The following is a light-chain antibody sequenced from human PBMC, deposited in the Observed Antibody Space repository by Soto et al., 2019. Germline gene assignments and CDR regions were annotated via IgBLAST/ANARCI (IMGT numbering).Light chain of an antibody. Sequence: DIVMTQSPDSLAVSLGERATINCKSSQTVSYSSNNKNSLAWYQQKPGQPPKLLIYWASTRESGVPDRFSGSGSGTDFTPTISSLQAEDVAVYYCQQYYSTPYTFGQGTKVE. CDR2: WAS. CDR3: QQYYSTPYT. J-gene: IGKJ2*01. CDR1: QTVSYSSNNKNS. V-gene: IGKV4-1*01.